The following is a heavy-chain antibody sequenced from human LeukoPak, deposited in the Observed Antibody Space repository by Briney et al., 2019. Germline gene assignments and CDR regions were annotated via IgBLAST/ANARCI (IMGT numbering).Heavy chain of an antibody. V-gene: IGHV3-74*01. Sequence: GGSLRLSCTASGFSFSGHWMHWARQLPGKGLVWVSRISPTGSTTSYADSVKGRFTVSRDNAKNTLYLQVNNLRAEDTAVYYCARGPNSNWAGLDFWGQGTLLTVSS. CDR1: GFSFSGHW. J-gene: IGHJ4*02. CDR3: ARGPNSNWAGLDF. D-gene: IGHD1-1*01. CDR2: ISPTGSTT.